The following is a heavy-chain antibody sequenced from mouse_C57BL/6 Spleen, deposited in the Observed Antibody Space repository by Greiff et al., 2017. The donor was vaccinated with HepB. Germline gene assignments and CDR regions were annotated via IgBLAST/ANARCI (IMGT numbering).Heavy chain of an antibody. D-gene: IGHD1-1*01. CDR3: AREVLLRSNWYIDV. J-gene: IGHJ1*03. V-gene: IGHV1-53*01. CDR1: GYTFTSYW. CDR2: INPSNGGT. Sequence: QVQLQQPGTELVKPGASVKLSCKASGYTFTSYWMHWVKQRPGQGLEWIGNINPSNGGTNYNEKFKSKATLTVDKSSSTAYMQLSSLTSEDSAVYYCAREVLLRSNWYIDVWGTGTTVTVSS.